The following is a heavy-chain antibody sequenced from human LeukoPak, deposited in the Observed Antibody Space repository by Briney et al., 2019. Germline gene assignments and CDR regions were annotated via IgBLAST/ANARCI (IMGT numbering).Heavy chain of an antibody. J-gene: IGHJ3*02. D-gene: IGHD7-27*01. CDR3: ASGARANWDDAFDI. CDR2: IYYSGST. V-gene: IGHV4-59*01. CDR1: GGSISSYY. Sequence: PLETLSLTCTVSGGSISSYYWSWIRQPPGKGLEWIGYIYYSGSTNYNPSLKSRVTISVDTSKNQFSLKLSSVTAADTAVYYCASGARANWDDAFDIWGQGTMVTVSS.